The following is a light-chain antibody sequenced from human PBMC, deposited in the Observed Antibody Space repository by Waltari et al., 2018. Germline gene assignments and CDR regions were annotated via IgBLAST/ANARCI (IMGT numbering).Light chain of an antibody. CDR3: QKCNSAPRT. V-gene: IGKV1-27*01. J-gene: IGKJ1*01. CDR2: DAS. CDR1: QGISNY. Sequence: DIQMTQSPSSLSASVGDRVTITCRASQGISNYLAWYQQKPGKVPKLLIYDASTLQSGVPSRFSGGGSGTDFTLTINSLQPEDVATYYCQKCNSAPRTFGQGTKVEIK.